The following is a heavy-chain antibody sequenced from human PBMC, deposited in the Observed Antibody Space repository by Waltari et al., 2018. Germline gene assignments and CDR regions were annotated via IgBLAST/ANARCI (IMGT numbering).Heavy chain of an antibody. J-gene: IGHJ4*02. D-gene: IGHD2-8*01. V-gene: IGHV3-23*01. CDR3: AKGGVMVYAILFDY. CDR2: SSGSGGST. Sequence: EVQLLESGGGLVQPGGSLRLSCAASGFTFSSYAMSWVRQAPGKGLEWVAASSGSGGSTYYADSVKGRFTISRDNSKNTLYLQMNSLRAEDTAVYYCAKGGVMVYAILFDYWGQGTLVTVSS. CDR1: GFTFSSYA.